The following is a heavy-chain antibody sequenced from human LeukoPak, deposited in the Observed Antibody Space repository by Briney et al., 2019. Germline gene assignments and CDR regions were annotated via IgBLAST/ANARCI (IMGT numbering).Heavy chain of an antibody. CDR3: AREVTAGMQPFDY. V-gene: IGHV1-69*04. CDR2: IIPILGIA. J-gene: IGHJ4*02. CDR1: GGTFSSYA. Sequence: ASAKVSCKASGGTFSSYAISSGRQAPGQGLEWRGRIIPILGIANYAQKFQGRVTITADKSTSTAYMALSSLRSEDTAVYYCAREVTAGMQPFDYWGQGTLVTVSS. D-gene: IGHD2-2*01.